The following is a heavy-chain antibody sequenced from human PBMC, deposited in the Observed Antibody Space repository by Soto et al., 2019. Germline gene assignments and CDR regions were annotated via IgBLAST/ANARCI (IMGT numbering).Heavy chain of an antibody. CDR1: GFTFSSYA. Sequence: GGSLRLSCAASGFTFSSYAMSWVRQAPGKGLEWVSAISGSGSTIYYADSVKGRFTISRDNAKNSLYLQMNSLRAEDTAVYYCARNPGTTVDPWGQGTLVTVSS. D-gene: IGHD4-17*01. CDR2: ISGSGSTI. CDR3: ARNPGTTVDP. V-gene: IGHV3-48*03. J-gene: IGHJ5*02.